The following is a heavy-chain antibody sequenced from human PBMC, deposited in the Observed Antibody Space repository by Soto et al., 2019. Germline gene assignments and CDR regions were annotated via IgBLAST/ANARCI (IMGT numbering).Heavy chain of an antibody. J-gene: IGHJ5*02. CDR1: GGTFSSYA. CDR3: ARSPDLRGKYYGTEDGWFDP. CDR2: IIPIFGTA. V-gene: IGHV1-69*13. Sequence: SVKVSCKASGGTFSSYAISWVRQAPGQGXEWMGGIIPIFGTANYAQKFQGRVTITADESTSTAYMELSSLRSEDTAVYYCARSPDLRGKYYGTEDGWFDPWGQGPLVTVSS. D-gene: IGHD3-10*01.